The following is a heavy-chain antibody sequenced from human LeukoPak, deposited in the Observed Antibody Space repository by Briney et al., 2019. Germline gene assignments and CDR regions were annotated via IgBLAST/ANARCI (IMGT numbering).Heavy chain of an antibody. V-gene: IGHV1-2*02. CDR2: INPNSGGT. D-gene: IGHD4-17*01. J-gene: IGHJ5*02. Sequence: GASVKVSCKASGYTFTGYYMHWVRQAPGQGLEWMGWINPNSGGTNYAQKFQGRVTMTRDTSISTAYMELSRLRSDDTAVYYCARDYDYGDYGADPWGQGTLVTVSS. CDR1: GYTFTGYY. CDR3: ARDYDYGDYGADP.